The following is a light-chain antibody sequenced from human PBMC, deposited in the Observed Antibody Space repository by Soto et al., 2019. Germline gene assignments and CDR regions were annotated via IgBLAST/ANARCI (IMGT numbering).Light chain of an antibody. J-gene: IGKJ4*01. CDR1: QSISSH. Sequence: EIVLTQSPATLSLSPGERATLSCSASQSISSHLAWYQQKPGQAPRLLIYDASNRATGIPVRFSGSGSGTDFTLTINSLEPEDFAVYYCQQRPNWPLTFGGGTKVENK. CDR3: QQRPNWPLT. V-gene: IGKV3-11*01. CDR2: DAS.